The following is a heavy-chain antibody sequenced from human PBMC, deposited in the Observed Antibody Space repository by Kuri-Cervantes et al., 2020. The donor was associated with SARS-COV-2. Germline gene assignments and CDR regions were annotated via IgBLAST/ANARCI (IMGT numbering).Heavy chain of an antibody. J-gene: IGHJ3*02. Sequence: SETLSLTCTVSGGSISSYYWSWIRQPAGKGLEWIGRIYTSGSTNYNPSLKSRVTISVDTSKNQFSLKLSSVTAADTAVYYCARGHWSGYSNAAEMGAFDIWGQGTMVTVSS. CDR2: IYTSGST. CDR3: ARGHWSGYSNAAEMGAFDI. V-gene: IGHV4-4*07. CDR1: GGSISSYY. D-gene: IGHD3-3*01.